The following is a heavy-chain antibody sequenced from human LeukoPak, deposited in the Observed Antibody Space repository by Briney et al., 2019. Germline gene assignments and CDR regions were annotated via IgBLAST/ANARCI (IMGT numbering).Heavy chain of an antibody. J-gene: IGHJ4*02. CDR2: IRSSDSTT. CDR3: AKRADSSAHSFDY. V-gene: IGHV3-48*04. D-gene: IGHD3-22*01. Sequence: GGSLRLSCAASGFSFSRYGMKWVRQAPGNGLEWLSYIRSSDSTTYYADSVKGRFTISRDNAKNSLYLQVDSLRVEDTAVYYCAKRADSSAHSFDYWGQGTLVTVSS. CDR1: GFSFSRYG.